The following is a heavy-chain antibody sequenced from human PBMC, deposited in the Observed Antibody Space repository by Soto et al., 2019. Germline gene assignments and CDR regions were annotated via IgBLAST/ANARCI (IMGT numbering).Heavy chain of an antibody. D-gene: IGHD6-19*01. CDR3: ARDLAPGIAVAGIYYYYGMDV. CDR1: GYTFTSYG. Sequence: ASVKVSCKASGYTFTSYGISWVRQAPGQGLEWMGWISAYNGNTNYAQKLQGRVTMTTDTSTSTAYMELRSLRSDDTAVYYCARDLAPGIAVAGIYYYYGMDVWGQGTTVTVS. CDR2: ISAYNGNT. J-gene: IGHJ6*02. V-gene: IGHV1-18*01.